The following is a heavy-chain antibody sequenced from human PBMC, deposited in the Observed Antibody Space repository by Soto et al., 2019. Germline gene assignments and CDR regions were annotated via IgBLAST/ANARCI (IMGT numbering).Heavy chain of an antibody. CDR2: INPNSGGT. J-gene: IGHJ3*02. CDR3: AREYYYDSSGSPRAFDI. V-gene: IGHV1-2*04. Sequence: QVQLVQSGAEVKKPGASVKVSCKASGYTFTGYYMHWVRQAPGQGLEWMGWINPNSGGTNYAQKFQGWVTMTRDTSISTAYMELSRLRSDDTAVYYCAREYYYDSSGSPRAFDIWGQGTMVTVSS. CDR1: GYTFTGYY. D-gene: IGHD3-22*01.